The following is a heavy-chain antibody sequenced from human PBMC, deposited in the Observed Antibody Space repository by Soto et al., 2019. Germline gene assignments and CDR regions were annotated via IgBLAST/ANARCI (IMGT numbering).Heavy chain of an antibody. V-gene: IGHV1-2*02. CDR3: ARVLVGYCSGFSCCSDFDY. Sequence: QVQLVQSGTEVKKPGASVKVSCKASGYSFTGDYIHWVRQAPGQGLEWMGWMNPPSGGTNHAQKFQGRGTMSRNTSITTACFELRSLRSDDTAVYYWARVLVGYCSGFSCCSDFDYWGQGTRVTVSS. J-gene: IGHJ4*02. D-gene: IGHD2-15*01. CDR2: MNPPSGGT. CDR1: GYSFTGDY.